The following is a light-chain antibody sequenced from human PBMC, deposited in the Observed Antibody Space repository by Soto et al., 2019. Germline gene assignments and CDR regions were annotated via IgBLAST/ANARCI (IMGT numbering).Light chain of an antibody. CDR2: SAS. Sequence: DIQMTQSPSSLSASLGDRVTITCRASQIITTYLHWYQQKPGKAPRLLIYSASSLQSGVPSRFSGDGFGTDFSLTISSLHPEDFATYYCQQSYSSPLTFGGGTNVEI. CDR3: QQSYSSPLT. V-gene: IGKV1-39*01. J-gene: IGKJ4*01. CDR1: QIITTY.